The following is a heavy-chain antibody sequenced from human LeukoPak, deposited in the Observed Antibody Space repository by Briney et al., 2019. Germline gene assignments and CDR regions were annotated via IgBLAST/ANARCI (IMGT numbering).Heavy chain of an antibody. CDR2: IKQDGTEK. Sequence: GGSLRLSCAASGFSFSSYWMSWVRQAPGKGLEWVAHIKQDGTEKYYVDSVKGRFTISRDNAKNSLYLQMNSLRAEDTAVYYCARASIVAAEDSWGQGTLVTLSS. D-gene: IGHD6-13*01. CDR3: ARASIVAAEDS. J-gene: IGHJ4*02. V-gene: IGHV3-7*01. CDR1: GFSFSSYW.